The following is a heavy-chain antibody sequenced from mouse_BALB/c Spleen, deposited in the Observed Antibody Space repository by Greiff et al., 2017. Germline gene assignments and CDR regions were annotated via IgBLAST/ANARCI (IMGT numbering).Heavy chain of an antibody. CDR2: IWSGGST. J-gene: IGHJ4*01. V-gene: IGHV2-2*02. Sequence: VQLQQSGPGLVQPSQSLSITCTVSGFSLTSYGVHWVRQSPGKGLEWLGVIWSGGSTDYNAAFISRLSISKDNSKSQVFFKMNSLQANDTAIYYCARKGRYYYGRDYYAMDYWGQGTSVTVSS. CDR3: ARKGRYYYGRDYYAMDY. CDR1: GFSLTSYG. D-gene: IGHD1-1*01.